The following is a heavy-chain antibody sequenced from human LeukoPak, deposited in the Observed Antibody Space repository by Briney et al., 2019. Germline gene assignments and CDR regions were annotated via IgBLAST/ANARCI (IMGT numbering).Heavy chain of an antibody. Sequence: GGSLRLSCAASGFTFTRFWMTWVRQAPGKGLEWVANIKQDGREKYYVDSVKGRFTISRDNAKNSLSLQMNSLRAEDTAVYYCVVNIVATWDYWGQGTLVTVSS. CDR3: VVNIVATWDY. CDR2: IKQDGREK. V-gene: IGHV3-7*03. J-gene: IGHJ4*02. CDR1: GFTFTRFW. D-gene: IGHD5-12*01.